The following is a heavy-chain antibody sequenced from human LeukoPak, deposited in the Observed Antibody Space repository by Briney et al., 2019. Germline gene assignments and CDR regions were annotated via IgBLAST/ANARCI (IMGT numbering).Heavy chain of an antibody. J-gene: IGHJ4*02. CDR3: AKGGDFWSGPQFDY. D-gene: IGHD3-3*01. V-gene: IGHV3-23*01. Sequence: GRSLRLSCAASGFTFDDYAMHWVRQAPGKGLEWVSGISGSGGSTYYADSVKGRFTISRDNSKNTLYLQMNSLRAEDTAVYYCAKGGDFWSGPQFDYWGQGTLVTVSS. CDR1: GFTFDDYA. CDR2: ISGSGGST.